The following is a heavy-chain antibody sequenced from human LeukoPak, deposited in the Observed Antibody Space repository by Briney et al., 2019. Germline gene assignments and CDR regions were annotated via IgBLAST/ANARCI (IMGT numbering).Heavy chain of an antibody. CDR3: ARDLYYSDRNGYLNGFDL. J-gene: IGHJ3*01. V-gene: IGHV6-1*01. Sequence: SQTLSLTCGISRDSVSNYNAWNWVRQSPSRGLERLGRTFYRSRWYNTYAVSVKSRIVINADASKNLFSLQLNSVTPEDTAVYCARDLYYSDRNGYLNGFDLGGQGTVVIVSS. CDR2: TFYRSRWYN. CDR1: RDSVSNYNA. D-gene: IGHD3-22*01.